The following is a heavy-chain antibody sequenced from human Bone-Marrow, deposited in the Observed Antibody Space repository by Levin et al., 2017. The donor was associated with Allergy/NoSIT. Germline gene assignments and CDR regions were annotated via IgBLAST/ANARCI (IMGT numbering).Heavy chain of an antibody. CDR3: ARGPGGWNSLDY. J-gene: IGHJ4*02. D-gene: IGHD1-7*01. Sequence: TGGSLRLSCAASGFTFTSYWMTWVRQAPGKGLEWVANINQDGSEKYSVDSVRGQFTISRDNAKNLVYLQMDSLTVEDTAVYFCARGPGGWNSLDYWGQGTLVTVSS. CDR2: INQDGSEK. CDR1: GFTFTSYW. V-gene: IGHV3-7*01.